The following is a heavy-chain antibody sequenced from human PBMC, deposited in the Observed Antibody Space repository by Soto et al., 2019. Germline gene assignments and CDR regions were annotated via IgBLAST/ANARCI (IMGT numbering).Heavy chain of an antibody. Sequence: GGSLRLSCAASGFNFRKFAMSWVRQAPGKGLEWVSGMSERSGPPLYADSVKGRFTISRDNSKSTLYLEMNNLRPEDAAVYYCAKDQDNTDYYWIFDLWGRGTPVTVSS. CDR2: MSERSGPP. CDR1: GFNFRKFA. CDR3: AKDQDNTDYYWIFDL. D-gene: IGHD4-17*01. V-gene: IGHV3-23*01. J-gene: IGHJ2*01.